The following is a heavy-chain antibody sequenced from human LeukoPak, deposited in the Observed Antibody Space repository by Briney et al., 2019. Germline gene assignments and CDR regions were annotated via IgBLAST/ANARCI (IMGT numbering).Heavy chain of an antibody. J-gene: IGHJ4*02. CDR3: AKHSPLSYYDSSGYYLFDY. V-gene: IGHV3-23*01. Sequence: GGSLRLCCAASGFTFSSYALSWVRQAPGKGLEWVSGISGSGGSTFYPTSVKGRFTISRDNSKNTLYMQMNSLRAEDTAVYYCAKHSPLSYYDSSGYYLFDYWGQGTLVTVSS. CDR2: ISGSGGST. CDR1: GFTFSSYA. D-gene: IGHD3-22*01.